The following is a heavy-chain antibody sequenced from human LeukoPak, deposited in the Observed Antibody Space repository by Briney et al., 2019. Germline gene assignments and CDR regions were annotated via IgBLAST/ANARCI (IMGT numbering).Heavy chain of an antibody. D-gene: IGHD2-2*03. Sequence: PGGSLRLSCAASGFTFSSYWMHWVRQAPGKGLVWVSRINTDGNSTSYADSVRGRLTISRDNAKNTLYLQMNSLRAEDTAVYYCVRDGFAFDIWGQGTMVTVSS. CDR1: GFTFSSYW. J-gene: IGHJ3*02. CDR3: VRDGFAFDI. V-gene: IGHV3-74*01. CDR2: INTDGNST.